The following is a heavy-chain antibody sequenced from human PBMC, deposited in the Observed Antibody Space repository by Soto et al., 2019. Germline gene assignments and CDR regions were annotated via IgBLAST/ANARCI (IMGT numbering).Heavy chain of an antibody. V-gene: IGHV1-3*01. D-gene: IGHD1-26*01. J-gene: IGHJ4*02. CDR1: GYTFTSYT. Sequence: QVQLVQSGAEVKKPGTSVKVSCEASGYTFTSYTIHWVRQAPGQRLECMGCIDAGNGIPKYSQKLQGRVTITRDTSASTAYMELNSLRSEDTALYYCARWRGAFDYWGQGTLVTVSS. CDR2: IDAGNGIP. CDR3: ARWRGAFDY.